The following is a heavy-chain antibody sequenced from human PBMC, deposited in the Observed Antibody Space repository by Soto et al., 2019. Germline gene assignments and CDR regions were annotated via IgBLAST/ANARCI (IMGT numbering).Heavy chain of an antibody. CDR2: MSYDGSDT. CDR1: GCSLSNNG. D-gene: IGHD3-10*02. V-gene: IGHV3-30*02. J-gene: IGHJ4*02. Sequence: GSLRRSCVRSGCSLSNNGMHRVRQTTGKGLEWVAFMSYDGSDTFYSDFVKGRFSFSRDISKYTLFLRMSNLRPDASATYSRTSVPGADSALDNWDPGTLVTVSS. CDR3: TSVPGADSALDN.